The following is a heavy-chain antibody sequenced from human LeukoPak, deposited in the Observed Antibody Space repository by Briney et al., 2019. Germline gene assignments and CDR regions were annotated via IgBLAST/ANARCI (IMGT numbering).Heavy chain of an antibody. CDR2: IKEDGKKI. CDR3: ARGQNWNHDF. Sequence: PAGTLRLSCAASGVSFSGFWLSWLRQPPGKGLEWVANIKEDGKKIYQVDSLKGRFTISRDNAKNSLFLQMNSLRVEDTAIYYCARGQNWNHDFWGQGTLVTVSS. D-gene: IGHD1-14*01. V-gene: IGHV3-7*01. J-gene: IGHJ4*02. CDR1: GVSFSGFW.